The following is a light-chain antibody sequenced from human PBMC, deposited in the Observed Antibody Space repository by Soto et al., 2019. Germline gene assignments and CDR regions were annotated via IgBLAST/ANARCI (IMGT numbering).Light chain of an antibody. Sequence: IQMTQSPSTLSASVGDRVTFTCRASQSISTWLAWYQQKPGKAPKLLIYKASTLEVGVPSRFSGSGSGTEFTLTISTLQPSDFATYYCQQYGRFLTFGQGTKLEIK. CDR2: KAS. V-gene: IGKV1-5*03. CDR3: QQYGRFLT. CDR1: QSISTW. J-gene: IGKJ2*01.